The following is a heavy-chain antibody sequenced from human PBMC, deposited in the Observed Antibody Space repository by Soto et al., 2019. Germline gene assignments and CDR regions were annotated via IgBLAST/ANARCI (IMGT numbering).Heavy chain of an antibody. CDR3: ARGRDTAMASYYYYGMDV. CDR2: ISSSSSYI. J-gene: IGHJ6*02. Sequence: GGSLRLSCAASGFTFSSYSMNWVRQAPGKGLEWVSSISSSSSYIYYADSVKGRFTISRDNAKNSLYLQMNSLRAEDTAVYYCARGRDTAMASYYYYGMDVWGQGTTVTVSS. V-gene: IGHV3-21*01. CDR1: GFTFSSYS. D-gene: IGHD5-18*01.